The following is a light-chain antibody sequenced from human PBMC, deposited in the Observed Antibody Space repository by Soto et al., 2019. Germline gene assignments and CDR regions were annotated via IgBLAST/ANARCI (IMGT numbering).Light chain of an antibody. J-gene: IGLJ1*01. V-gene: IGLV2-11*01. CDR2: DVG. Sequence: QSALTQPVSVAGSPGQSVTISCTGTSSDVGGYDYVSWYQQHPGKAPKLIIYDVGHRPSGVPDRFSGSNSGNTASLTISGLQAEDEGDYYCCSYTGSSTLVFGTGTKVTVL. CDR1: SSDVGGYDY. CDR3: CSYTGSSTLV.